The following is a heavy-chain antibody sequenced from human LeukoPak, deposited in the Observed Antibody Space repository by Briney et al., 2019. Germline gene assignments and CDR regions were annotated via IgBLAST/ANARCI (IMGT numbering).Heavy chain of an antibody. J-gene: IGHJ4*02. CDR3: ARARSDVWGSYYVY. CDR2: ISSSSSTI. CDR1: GFTFSSYS. Sequence: GGSLRLSCAASGFTFSSYSMNWVRQAPGKGLEWVSYISSSSSTIYYADSVKGRFTISRDNAKNSLYLQMNSPRAEDTAVYYCARARSDVWGSYYVYWGQGTLVTDSS. D-gene: IGHD3-16*01. V-gene: IGHV3-48*01.